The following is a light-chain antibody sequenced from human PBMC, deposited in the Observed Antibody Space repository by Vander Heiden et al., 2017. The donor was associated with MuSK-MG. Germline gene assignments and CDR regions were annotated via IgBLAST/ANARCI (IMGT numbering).Light chain of an antibody. CDR3: ASWDDSMNGYV. CDR2: INY. Sequence: SVLPQPPSAAETPVQRVIISCSGSSSNIEGNTVPWSHHLPGPAPKLLIYINYHRRSGAPDRFSASKSATSASLSISGLQSEDAGVYYFASWDDSMNGYVFGTGTEITVL. J-gene: IGLJ1*01. V-gene: IGLV1-44*01. CDR1: SSNIEGNT.